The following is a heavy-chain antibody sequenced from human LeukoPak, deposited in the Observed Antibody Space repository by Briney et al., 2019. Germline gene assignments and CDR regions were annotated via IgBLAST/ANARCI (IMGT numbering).Heavy chain of an antibody. CDR3: ARAEGYCSGGHCYTFDY. CDR1: GFTFANSA. V-gene: IGHV3-23*01. Sequence: GGSLRLSCAASGFTFANSAMSWVRQAPGKGPEWVSDIDKSGATTFYTDSVRGRFIISRDNYKNTLYLQTNSLRAEDTAIYYCARAEGYCSGGHCYTFDYWGQGNLVTVSS. CDR2: IDKSGATT. J-gene: IGHJ4*02. D-gene: IGHD2-15*01.